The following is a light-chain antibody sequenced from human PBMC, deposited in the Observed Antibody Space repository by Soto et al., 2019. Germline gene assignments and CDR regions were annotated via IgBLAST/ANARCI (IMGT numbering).Light chain of an antibody. CDR3: QQYGSSRST. Sequence: EIFLTQSPGTLSLARWEIATLSCRASQSVSSSYLAWYQQKPGQAPRLLIYGASSRATGIPDRFSGSGSGTDFTLTISRLEPEDFAVYYCQQYGSSRSTFGQGTRLEIK. V-gene: IGKV3-20*01. J-gene: IGKJ5*01. CDR1: QSVSSSY. CDR2: GAS.